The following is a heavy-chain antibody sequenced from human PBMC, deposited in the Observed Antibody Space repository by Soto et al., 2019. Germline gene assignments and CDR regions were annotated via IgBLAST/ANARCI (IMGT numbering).Heavy chain of an antibody. Sequence: SVKVSCKASGYTFTSYAMHWVRQAPGQRLEWMGWINAGNGNTKYSQKFQGRVTITRDTSASTAYMELSSLRSEDTAVYYCAREGSRGFFAMFAFDIWGQGTMVTVSS. V-gene: IGHV1-3*01. J-gene: IGHJ3*02. CDR1: GYTFTSYA. CDR2: INAGNGNT. CDR3: AREGSRGFFAMFAFDI. D-gene: IGHD3-10*01.